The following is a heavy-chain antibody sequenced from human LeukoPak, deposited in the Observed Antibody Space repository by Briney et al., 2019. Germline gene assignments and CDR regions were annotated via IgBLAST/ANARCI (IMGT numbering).Heavy chain of an antibody. CDR2: IYYSGSA. Sequence: SETLSLTCTVSGGSISSYYWSWIRQPPGKGLEWIGYIYYSGSANYNPSLKGRVTISVDTSKNQFSLKLSSVTAADTAVYYCARALYDFWSGYYAYYFDYWGQGTLVTVSS. CDR1: GGSISSYY. V-gene: IGHV4-59*01. J-gene: IGHJ4*02. D-gene: IGHD3-3*01. CDR3: ARALYDFWSGYYAYYFDY.